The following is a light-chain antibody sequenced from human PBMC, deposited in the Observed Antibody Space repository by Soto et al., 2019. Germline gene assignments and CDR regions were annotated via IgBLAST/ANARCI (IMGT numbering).Light chain of an antibody. CDR1: QSVSSSN. Sequence: VLTQSPGTLSLSPGERATLSCRASQSVSSSNLAWYQKKPGQAPRVLIYGASTRATGIPDRFSGSGSGSDFTLTISRLEPEDFAVYYCQQYDSPPSTLVQGTNLEIK. CDR2: GAS. V-gene: IGKV3-20*01. J-gene: IGKJ2*01. CDR3: QQYDSPPST.